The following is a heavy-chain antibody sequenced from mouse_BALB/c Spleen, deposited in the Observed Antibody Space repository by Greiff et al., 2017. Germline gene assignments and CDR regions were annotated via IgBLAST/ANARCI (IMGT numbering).Heavy chain of an antibody. CDR3: ARGDYDGAMDY. D-gene: IGHD2-4*01. J-gene: IGHJ4*01. CDR2: IDPANGNT. Sequence: VQLKQSGAELVKPGASVKLSCTASGFNIKDTYMHWVKQRPEQGLEWIGRIDPANGNTKYDPKFQGKATITADTSSNTAYLQLSSLTSEDTAVYYCARGDYDGAMDYWGQGTSVTVSS. CDR1: GFNIKDTY. V-gene: IGHV14-3*02.